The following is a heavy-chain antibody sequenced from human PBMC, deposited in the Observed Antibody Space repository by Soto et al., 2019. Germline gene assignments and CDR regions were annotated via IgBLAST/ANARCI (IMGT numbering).Heavy chain of an antibody. V-gene: IGHV3-11*01. CDR2: INPRGETR. CDR3: ARSGIPLIEILDY. CDR1: GFTFSDYY. J-gene: IGHJ4*01. D-gene: IGHD1-1*01. Sequence: PGGSLRLSCGASGFTFSDYYMNWIRQAPGQGLEWLSFINPRGETRYIADSIRGRFTFSRDNARRSLYLQMDRLRADDTAVYYCARSGIPLIEILDYWGHGTLVTVSS.